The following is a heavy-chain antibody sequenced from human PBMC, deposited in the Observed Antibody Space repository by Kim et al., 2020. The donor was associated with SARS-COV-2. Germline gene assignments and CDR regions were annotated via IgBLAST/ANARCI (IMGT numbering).Heavy chain of an antibody. CDR3: ARDGGDLFDY. CDR2: ST. Sequence: STNYTPSLKSRVTISVDTSKNQFSLKLSSVTAADTAVYYCARDGGDLFDYWGQGTLVTVSS. V-gene: IGHV4-59*01. D-gene: IGHD2-21*02. J-gene: IGHJ4*02.